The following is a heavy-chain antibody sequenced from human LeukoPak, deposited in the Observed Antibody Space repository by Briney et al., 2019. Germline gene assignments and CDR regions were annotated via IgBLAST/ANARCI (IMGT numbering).Heavy chain of an antibody. Sequence: GGSLRLSCAASGFTFSSYAMHWVRQAPGKVLEWVAVISYDGSNKYYADSVKGRFTTSRDNSKNTLYLQMNSLRAEDTAVYYCARVRKSSSWYPLDYWGQGTLVTVSS. CDR2: ISYDGSNK. J-gene: IGHJ4*02. CDR1: GFTFSSYA. D-gene: IGHD6-13*01. CDR3: ARVRKSSSWYPLDY. V-gene: IGHV3-30*04.